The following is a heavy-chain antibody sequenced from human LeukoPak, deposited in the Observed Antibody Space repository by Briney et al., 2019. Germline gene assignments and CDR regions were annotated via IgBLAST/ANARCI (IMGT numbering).Heavy chain of an antibody. D-gene: IGHD5-18*01. J-gene: IGHJ4*02. CDR3: ARAVRGYSYGYGDY. CDR2: ISYDGSNK. Sequence: GGSLRLSCAASGFTFSSYAMHWVGQAPGKGLEWVAVISYDGSNKYYADSVKGRFTISRDNSKNTLYLQMNSLRAEDTAVYYCARAVRGYSYGYGDYWGQGTLVTVSS. V-gene: IGHV3-30*04. CDR1: GFTFSSYA.